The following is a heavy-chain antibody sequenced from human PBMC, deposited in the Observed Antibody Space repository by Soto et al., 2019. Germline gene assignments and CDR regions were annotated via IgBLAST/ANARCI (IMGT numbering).Heavy chain of an antibody. V-gene: IGHV1-18*01. Sequence: GASGKVSCKGFGYSFMKYGINWLRQPPGQGLEWVGWISPYSGYTHSAQKFHGRLTLTTDTAASTAYMELRILRSADTALYYCAREASVLIPSAQPSRFDSWGQGTLVTVSS. CDR2: ISPYSGYT. J-gene: IGHJ4*02. CDR1: GYSFMKYG. D-gene: IGHD2-8*01. CDR3: AREASVLIPSAQPSRFDS.